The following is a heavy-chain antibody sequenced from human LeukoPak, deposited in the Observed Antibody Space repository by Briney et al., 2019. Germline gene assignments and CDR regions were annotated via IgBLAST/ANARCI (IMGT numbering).Heavy chain of an antibody. V-gene: IGHV3-64*01. CDR1: GFIFSTYD. CDR3: ARRAGAYSHPYDY. D-gene: IGHD4/OR15-4a*01. Sequence: GGSLRLSCAASGFIFSTYDMHWVRQAPGKGLVYVSGISRNGDSAFYANSVKGRFTISRDNSKNTLYLQMNSLRAEDTAVYYCARRAGAYSHPYDYWGQGTLVTVSS. J-gene: IGHJ4*02. CDR2: ISRNGDSA.